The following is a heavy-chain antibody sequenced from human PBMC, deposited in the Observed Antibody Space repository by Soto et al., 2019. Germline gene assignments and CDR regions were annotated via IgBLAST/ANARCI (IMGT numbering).Heavy chain of an antibody. CDR1: GLTLSNYG. V-gene: IGHV3-30*01. J-gene: IGHJ6*02. Sequence: QEQLVESGGGVVQPGRSLRLSCVGSGLTLSNYGMHWVRQAPGKGLEWVAVISYDGSNQYYGESVRGRFTISRDNSRDTLYLHLNILRPEDTAVYFCARGAMNQLLYRDYFYGMDVWGQGSTVTVSS. CDR3: ARGAMNQLLYRDYFYGMDV. D-gene: IGHD2-2*02. CDR2: ISYDGSNQ.